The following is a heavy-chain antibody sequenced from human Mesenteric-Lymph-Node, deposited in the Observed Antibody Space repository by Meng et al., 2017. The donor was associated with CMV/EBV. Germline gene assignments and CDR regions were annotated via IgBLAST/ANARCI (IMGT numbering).Heavy chain of an antibody. CDR1: GYTFTGYY. V-gene: IGHV1-2*02. CDR2: INPNSGGT. J-gene: IGHJ6*02. Sequence: ASVKVSCKASGYTFTGYYIHWVRQAPGQGLEWMGWINPNSGGTNYAQKFQGRVTMTRDTSISEAYMELSRLRSDDTAVYYCARDPRAGGSLRWYDYYGMDVWGQGTMVTVSS. CDR3: ARDPRAGGSLRWYDYYGMDV. D-gene: IGHD6-13*01.